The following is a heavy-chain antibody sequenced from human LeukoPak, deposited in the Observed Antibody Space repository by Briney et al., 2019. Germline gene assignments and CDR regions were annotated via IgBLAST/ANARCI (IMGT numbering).Heavy chain of an antibody. D-gene: IGHD1-26*01. Sequence: GTSLRLSCAASGFTFRSHGMHWVRQAPGKGLEWVAFIWYDGSNKYYTDSVKGRFTISRDNSKNTLYLQMNSLRAEDTAVYYCAGDRATSYFDYWGQGALVTVSS. CDR1: GFTFRSHG. CDR2: IWYDGSNK. J-gene: IGHJ4*02. V-gene: IGHV3-33*01. CDR3: AGDRATSYFDY.